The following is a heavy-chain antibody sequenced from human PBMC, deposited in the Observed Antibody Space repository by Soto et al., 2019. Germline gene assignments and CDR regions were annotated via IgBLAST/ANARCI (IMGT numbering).Heavy chain of an antibody. CDR3: ARRYSYGHFDY. J-gene: IGHJ4*02. CDR2: IYNSGST. D-gene: IGHD5-18*01. CDR1: GASISSSY. V-gene: IGHV4-59*08. Sequence: QVQLQESGPGLVKPSETLSLTCTVSGASISSSYWSWIRQPPGKGLEWIGYIYNSGSTTYNPSLKGRLTVSVDTSKNQSSLKLSSVTAADTAVYYCARRYSYGHFDYWGQGTLVTVSS.